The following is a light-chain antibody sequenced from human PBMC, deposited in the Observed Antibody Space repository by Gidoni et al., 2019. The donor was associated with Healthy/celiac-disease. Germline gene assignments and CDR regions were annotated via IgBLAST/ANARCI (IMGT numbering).Light chain of an antibody. J-gene: IGLJ3*02. Sequence: SYELTQPPSVSVSPGQTARITCSGDALPKQYAYWYQQKPGQPPVLVIYKDSERPSGIPERFSGSSSGTTVTLTISGVQAEDEADYYCQSADSSGTLWVFGGGTKLTVL. CDR3: QSADSSGTLWV. V-gene: IGLV3-25*02. CDR2: KDS. CDR1: ALPKQY.